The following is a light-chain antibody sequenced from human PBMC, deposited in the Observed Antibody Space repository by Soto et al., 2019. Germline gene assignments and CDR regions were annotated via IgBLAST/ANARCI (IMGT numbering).Light chain of an antibody. V-gene: IGLV1-40*01. J-gene: IGLJ1*01. CDR2: GNI. CDR1: SSNIGADYD. Sequence: QSVLTQPPSVSGAPGQRVTISCTGSSSNIGADYDVHWYQQLPGTAPKPLIYGNIYRPSGVPDRFSGSKSGTSASLAITGLQAEDEADYYCQSYDRSLSGYVFGTGTKLTVL. CDR3: QSYDRSLSGYV.